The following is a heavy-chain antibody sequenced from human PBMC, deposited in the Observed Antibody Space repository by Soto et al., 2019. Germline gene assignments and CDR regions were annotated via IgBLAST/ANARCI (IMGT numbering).Heavy chain of an antibody. D-gene: IGHD2-15*01. CDR1: GYSISSGYY. CDR2: IYHSGST. Sequence: SETLSLTCAVSGYSISSGYYWGWIRQPPGKGLEWIGSIYHSGSTYYNPSLKSRVTISVDTSKNQFSLKLSSVTAADTAVYYCARDYEGGPDYWGQGTLVTVSS. V-gene: IGHV4-38-2*02. J-gene: IGHJ4*02. CDR3: ARDYEGGPDY.